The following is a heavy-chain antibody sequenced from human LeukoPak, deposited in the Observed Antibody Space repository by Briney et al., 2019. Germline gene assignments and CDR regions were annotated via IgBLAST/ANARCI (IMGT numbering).Heavy chain of an antibody. CDR3: AREEYYYDSSGYYTYFDY. CDR1: GFTFSSYW. V-gene: IGHV3-74*01. Sequence: GGSLRLSCAASGFTFSSYWMHWVRQAPGKGLVWVSRINSDGSSTSYADSVKGRFTISRDNAKNTLYLQMNSLRAEDTAVYYCAREEYYYDSSGYYTYFDYWGQGTLVTVSS. CDR2: INSDGSST. D-gene: IGHD3-22*01. J-gene: IGHJ4*02.